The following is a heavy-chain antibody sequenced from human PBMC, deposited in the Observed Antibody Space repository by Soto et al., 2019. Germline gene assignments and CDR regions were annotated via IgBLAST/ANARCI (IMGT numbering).Heavy chain of an antibody. Sequence: QVQLQESGPGLVKPSQTLSLTCTVSGGSISSGGYYWSWIRQHPGKGLEWIGYIYDSGSTYYNPSLNSRXXIXVXXSKKQFSRKLSYVTAADTAVYYCARDKDGNWYFDLWGRGTLVTVSS. CDR1: GGSISSGGYY. V-gene: IGHV4-31*03. J-gene: IGHJ2*01. CDR3: ARDKDGNWYFDL. CDR2: IYDSGST.